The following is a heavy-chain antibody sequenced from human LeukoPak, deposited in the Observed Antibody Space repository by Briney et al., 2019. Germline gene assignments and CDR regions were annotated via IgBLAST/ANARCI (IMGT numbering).Heavy chain of an antibody. Sequence: SGTLSLTCAVSGGSISSSNWWSWVRQPPGKGLEWIGEIYHSGSTNYNPSLKSRVTISVDTSKNQFSLKLSSVTAADTAVYYCARHQRTGDSSSKYFQHWGQGTLVTVSS. CDR3: ARHQRTGDSSSKYFQH. J-gene: IGHJ1*01. V-gene: IGHV4-4*02. CDR1: GGSISSSNW. CDR2: IYHSGST. D-gene: IGHD6-6*01.